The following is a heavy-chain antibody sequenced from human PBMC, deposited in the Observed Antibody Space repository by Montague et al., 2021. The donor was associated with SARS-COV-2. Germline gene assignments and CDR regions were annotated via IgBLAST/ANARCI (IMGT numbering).Heavy chain of an antibody. CDR1: GGSFSGYY. Sequence: SETLSLTCAVYGGSFSGYYWSWIRQPPGKGLEWIGEINHSGSTNYNPSLKSRVTISVDTSKNQISLKLSSVTAADTAVYYCARGHYSSSWYGIRYYFDYWGQGTLVTVSS. V-gene: IGHV4-34*01. CDR2: INHSGST. D-gene: IGHD6-13*01. CDR3: ARGHYSSSWYGIRYYFDY. J-gene: IGHJ4*02.